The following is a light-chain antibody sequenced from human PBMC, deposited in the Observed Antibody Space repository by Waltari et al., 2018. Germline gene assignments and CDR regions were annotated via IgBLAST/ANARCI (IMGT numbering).Light chain of an antibody. J-gene: IGLJ2*01. V-gene: IGLV2-23*01. CDR2: EDS. Sequence: QSALTQPASVSGSPGQSITIPCTGTRSDVGSYNLVSWYQEHPGKAPKLMIYEDSKRPSGVSNRFSGSKSGNTASLTISGLQAEDEADYYCCSYAGSFTLVFGGGTKLIVL. CDR3: CSYAGSFTLV. CDR1: RSDVGSYNL.